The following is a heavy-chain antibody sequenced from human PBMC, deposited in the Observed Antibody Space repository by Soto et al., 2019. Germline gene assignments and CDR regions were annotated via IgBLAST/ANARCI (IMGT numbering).Heavy chain of an antibody. Sequence: SETLSLTCSVSGGSISSGDYYWNWIRQPPGKGLEWIGHIYYSGSIYYNPSLKSRVTISVDTSKNQFSLKLSSVTAAETAVYYCARQSSGWYNWFDPWGQGTLVTVPS. V-gene: IGHV4-30-4*01. CDR2: IYYSGSI. D-gene: IGHD6-19*01. CDR1: GGSISSGDYY. CDR3: ARQSSGWYNWFDP. J-gene: IGHJ5*02.